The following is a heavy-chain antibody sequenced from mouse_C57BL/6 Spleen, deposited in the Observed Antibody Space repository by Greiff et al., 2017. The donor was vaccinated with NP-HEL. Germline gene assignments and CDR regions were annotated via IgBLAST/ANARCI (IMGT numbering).Heavy chain of an antibody. J-gene: IGHJ4*01. CDR3: ARSPYYGSSVYYAMDY. D-gene: IGHD1-1*01. Sequence: QVQLQQSGAELVRPGTSVKVSCKASGYAFTNYLIEWVKQRPGQGLEWIGVINPGSGGTNYNEKFKGKATLTADKSSSTAYMQLSSLTSEDSAVYFCARSPYYGSSVYYAMDYWGQGTSVTVSS. CDR2: INPGSGGT. V-gene: IGHV1-54*01. CDR1: GYAFTNYL.